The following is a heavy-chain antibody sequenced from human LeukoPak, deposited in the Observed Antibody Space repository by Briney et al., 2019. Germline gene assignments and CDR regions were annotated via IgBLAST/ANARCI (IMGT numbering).Heavy chain of an antibody. D-gene: IGHD2-21*01. Sequence: GGSLRLSCAASGFTFSSYGMHWVRQAPGKGLEWVAVIWYDGSNKYYADSVKGRFTISRDNSKNTLYLQMNSLRAEDTAVYYCAREQSYSEEIVVVNPPFDYWGQGTLVTVSS. J-gene: IGHJ4*02. CDR2: IWYDGSNK. CDR1: GFTFSSYG. V-gene: IGHV3-33*01. CDR3: AREQSYSEEIVVVNPPFDY.